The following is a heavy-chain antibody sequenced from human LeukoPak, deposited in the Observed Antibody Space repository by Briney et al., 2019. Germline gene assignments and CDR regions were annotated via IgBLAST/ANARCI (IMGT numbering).Heavy chain of an antibody. CDR2: ISGSGGST. D-gene: IGHD3-22*01. V-gene: IGHV3-23*01. J-gene: IGHJ4*02. Sequence: PGGSLRLSCAASGFTFSSYAMSWVRQAPGKGLEWVSAISGSGGSTYYADSVKGRFTISRDNSKNTLYLQMNSLRAEDTAVYYCAKVRGGSYYDSSGYYFDYWGQGTLVTVSS. CDR3: AKVRGGSYYDSSGYYFDY. CDR1: GFTFSSYA.